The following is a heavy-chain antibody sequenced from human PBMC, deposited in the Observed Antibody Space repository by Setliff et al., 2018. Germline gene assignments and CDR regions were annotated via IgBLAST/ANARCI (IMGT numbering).Heavy chain of an antibody. Sequence: GGSLRLSCEGSGFIFSNYFMSWFRQAPGKGLEWVANIKQDGSESYYVDSVKGRFTISRDNAKNSLYLQMNSLKADDTAVYYCARVRNYYGSGSYLSAFDYWGQGALVTVSS. CDR1: GFIFSNYF. CDR3: ARVRNYYGSGSYLSAFDY. CDR2: IKQDGSES. V-gene: IGHV3-7*01. D-gene: IGHD3-10*01. J-gene: IGHJ4*02.